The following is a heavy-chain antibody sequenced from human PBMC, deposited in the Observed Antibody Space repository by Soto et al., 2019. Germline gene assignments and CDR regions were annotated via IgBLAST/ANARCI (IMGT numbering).Heavy chain of an antibody. CDR2: IYYTGST. J-gene: IGHJ4*02. Sequence: SETLSLTCTVSGGSISSGGYYWSWIRQHPGKGLEWIAYIYYTGSTYYNPSLKSRITISLDTSKSQFSLKLSSVTAADTAMYYCARVQGRRGYFDYWGQGTLVTVSS. CDR1: GGSISSGGYY. CDR3: ARVQGRRGYFDY. V-gene: IGHV4-31*03.